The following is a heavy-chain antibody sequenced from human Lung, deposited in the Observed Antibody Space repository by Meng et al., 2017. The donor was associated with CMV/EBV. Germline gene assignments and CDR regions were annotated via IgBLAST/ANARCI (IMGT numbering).Heavy chain of an antibody. CDR2: ISWNSAIR. CDR3: ARAQKSALMTGMGV. J-gene: IGHJ6*02. CDR1: GFTFDDYT. V-gene: IGHV3-9*01. Sequence: GGSLRLXCAASGFTFDDYTMYWVRQTPGKGLEWVSAISWNSAIRDYAGSVKGRFTISRDNAKKTLYLQMNTLRIEDTALYYCARAQKSALMTGMGVWGQGTTVTVSS. D-gene: IGHD3-3*01.